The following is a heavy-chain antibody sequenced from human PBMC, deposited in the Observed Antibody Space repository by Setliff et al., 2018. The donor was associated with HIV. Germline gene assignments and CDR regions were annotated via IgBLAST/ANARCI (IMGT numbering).Heavy chain of an antibody. CDR3: ARASYYYDSSGYYFGY. Sequence: GGSLRLSCAASGFTFRSYAMHWVRQAPGKWLEWVAVISNDGSNEYYADSVKGRFTISRDNSKNTLWPQMNSLRAEDTAVYYCARASYYYDSSGYYFGYWGQGTLVTVSS. D-gene: IGHD3-22*01. J-gene: IGHJ4*02. CDR1: GFTFRSYA. V-gene: IGHV3-30*01. CDR2: ISNDGSNE.